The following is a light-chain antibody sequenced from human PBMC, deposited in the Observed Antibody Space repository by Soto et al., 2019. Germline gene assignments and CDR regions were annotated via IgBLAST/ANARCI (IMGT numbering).Light chain of an antibody. CDR2: GNS. CDR3: QSYDSSLSGSWV. J-gene: IGLJ3*02. V-gene: IGLV1-40*01. CDR1: SSNIGAGYD. Sequence: QAVVTQPPSVSGAPGQRVTISCTGSSSNIGAGYDVHWYQQLPGTAPKLLTYGNSNRPSGVPDRFSGSKSGTSASLAITGLQAEDEADYYCQSYDSSLSGSWVFGGGTKLTVL.